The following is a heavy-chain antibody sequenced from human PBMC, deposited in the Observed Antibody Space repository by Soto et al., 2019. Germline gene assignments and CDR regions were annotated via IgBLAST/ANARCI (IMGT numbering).Heavy chain of an antibody. CDR2: IIPVFGTA. J-gene: IGHJ6*02. D-gene: IGHD3-10*01. V-gene: IGHV1-69*12. Sequence: QAQLVQSGAEVKKPGSSVKVSCKASGGSLTNYGVSWVRQAPGRGLEWMGGIIPVFGTANYAQKFQGRVTIAADESKSTVFMYVRSLRSEDTAVYYCARGDATKLGVTNYYSMDVWGQGTTVTVSS. CDR1: GGSLTNYG. CDR3: ARGDATKLGVTNYYSMDV.